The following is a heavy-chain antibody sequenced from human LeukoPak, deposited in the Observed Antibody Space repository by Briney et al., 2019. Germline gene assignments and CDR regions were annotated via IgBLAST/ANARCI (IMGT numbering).Heavy chain of an antibody. J-gene: IGHJ4*02. CDR3: ARLINGSPGDY. V-gene: IGHV4-39*01. CDR2: IYYTGIT. D-gene: IGHD1-26*01. CDR1: GGSTSSSTYH. Sequence: SESLSLTRTVSGGSTSSSTYHWGWIRQPPGNGLEWIGSIYYTGITYYNPSLKSRVTISVDTSKNQFYLKLSSVTAADTAVYYSARLINGSPGDYWGQGTLVTVSS.